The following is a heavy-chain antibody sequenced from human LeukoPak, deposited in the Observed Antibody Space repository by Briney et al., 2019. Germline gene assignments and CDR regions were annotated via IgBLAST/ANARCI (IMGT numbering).Heavy chain of an antibody. CDR3: ARGAYYDFWSGLIPRPYYGMDV. D-gene: IGHD3-3*01. J-gene: IGHJ6*02. CDR2: IWYDGSNK. Sequence: LSLTCAVYGGSFSGYYWSWVRQAPGKGLEWVAVIWYDGSNKYYADSVKGRFTISRDNSKNTLYLQMNSLRAEDTAVYYCARGAYYDFWSGLIPRPYYGMDVWGQGTTVTVSS. V-gene: IGHV3-33*08. CDR1: GGSFSGYY.